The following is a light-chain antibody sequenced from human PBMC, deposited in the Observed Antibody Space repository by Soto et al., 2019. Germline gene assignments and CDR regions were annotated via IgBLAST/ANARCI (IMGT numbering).Light chain of an antibody. CDR2: EVS. V-gene: IGLV2-14*01. Sequence: QSALTQPASVSGSPGQSITISCTGTSRDVGGYKYVSWYQQHPGKAPKLMIYEVSNRPSGVSNRFSATKSGNTASLTISGLRAEDEADYYCSSFTSSTTRVFGTGTKVTVL. CDR1: SRDVGGYKY. CDR3: SSFTSSTTRV. J-gene: IGLJ1*01.